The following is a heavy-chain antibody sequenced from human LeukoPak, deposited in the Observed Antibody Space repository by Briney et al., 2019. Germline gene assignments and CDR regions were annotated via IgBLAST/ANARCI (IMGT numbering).Heavy chain of an antibody. J-gene: IGHJ4*02. D-gene: IGHD3-9*01. CDR2: IYSGGST. CDR1: GFTVSSNY. V-gene: IGHV3-53*01. CDR3: ARDPAHYDILTGYY. Sequence: GSLRLSCAASGFTVSSNYMSWVRPAPGKGLEWVSVIYSGGSTYYADSVKGRFTISRDNSKNTLYLQMNSLRAEDTAVYYCARDPAHYDILTGYYWGQGTLVTVSS.